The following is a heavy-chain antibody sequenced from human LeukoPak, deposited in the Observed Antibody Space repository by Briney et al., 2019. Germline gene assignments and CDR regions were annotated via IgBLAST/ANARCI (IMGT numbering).Heavy chain of an antibody. CDR2: INTNTGNP. Sequence: GASVKVSCKASGYTFTSYAMNWVRQAPGQGLEWMGWINTNTGNPTYAQGFTGRFVFSLDTSVSTAYLQISSLKAEDTAVYYCARGNTAMVKRWFDPWGQGTLVTVSS. V-gene: IGHV7-4-1*02. CDR1: GYTFTSYA. CDR3: ARGNTAMVKRWFDP. J-gene: IGHJ5*02. D-gene: IGHD5-18*01.